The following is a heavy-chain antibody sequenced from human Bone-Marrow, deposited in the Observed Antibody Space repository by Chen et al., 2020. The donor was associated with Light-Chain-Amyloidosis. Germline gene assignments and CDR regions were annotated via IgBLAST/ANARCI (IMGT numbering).Heavy chain of an antibody. V-gene: IGHV5-51*01. CDR1: GYTFPNYW. D-gene: IGHD5-12*01. CDR2: IYPDDSDA. Sequence: GYTFPNYWIGWVRQMPGKGLEWMGVIYPDDSDARYSPSFEGQVTISADKSITTAYLQWRSLKASDTAMYYCARRRDGYNFDYWGQGTLVTVSS. CDR3: ARRRDGYNFDY. J-gene: IGHJ4*02.